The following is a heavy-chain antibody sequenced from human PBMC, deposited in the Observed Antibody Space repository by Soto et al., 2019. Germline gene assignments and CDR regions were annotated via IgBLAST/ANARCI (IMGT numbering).Heavy chain of an antibody. CDR3: AHRQPALLAFDY. J-gene: IGHJ4*02. V-gene: IGHV2-5*01. CDR1: GFSLTTSGVA. CDR2: ISGSDDK. D-gene: IGHD2-21*01. Sequence: QITLKESGPTLVKPTQTLTLTCTFSGFSLTTSGVAVGWIRQPPGKALEWLALISGSDDKRYRPSLNSRLTITNDTSKNQVVLTMTNMDPVDTATYYCAHRQPALLAFDYWGQGTLVTVSS.